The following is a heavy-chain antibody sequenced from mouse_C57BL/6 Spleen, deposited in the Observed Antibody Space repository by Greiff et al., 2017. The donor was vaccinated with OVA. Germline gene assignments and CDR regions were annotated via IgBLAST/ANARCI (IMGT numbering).Heavy chain of an antibody. D-gene: IGHD3-2*01. Sequence: VQLQQSGAELVMPGASVKLSCKASGYTFTSYWMHWVKQRPGQGLEWIGEIDPSDSYTNYNQKFKGKSTLTVDKSSSTAYMQLSSLTSEDSAVYYCASDSFYAMDYWGQGTSVTVSS. CDR1: GYTFTSYW. CDR2: IDPSDSYT. CDR3: ASDSFYAMDY. V-gene: IGHV1-69*01. J-gene: IGHJ4*01.